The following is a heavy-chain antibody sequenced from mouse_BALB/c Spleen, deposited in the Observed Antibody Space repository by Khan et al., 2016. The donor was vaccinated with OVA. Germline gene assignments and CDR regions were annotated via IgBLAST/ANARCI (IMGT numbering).Heavy chain of an antibody. V-gene: IGHV3-2*02. CDR3: AAGLAVWYFDV. Sequence: EVKLQESGPGLVKPSQSLSLTCTVTGYSITSDYAWNWIRQFPGNKLEWLGYINYSGSTGYNPSLKSRISITRDTSKNQFFLQLNSVTTEDTSTYFCAAGLAVWYFDVWGAGTTVTVSS. CDR1: GYSITSDYA. D-gene: IGHD3-3*01. CDR2: INYSGST. J-gene: IGHJ1*01.